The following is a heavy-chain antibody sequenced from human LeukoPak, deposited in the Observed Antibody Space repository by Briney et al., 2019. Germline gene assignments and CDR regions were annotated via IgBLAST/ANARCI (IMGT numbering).Heavy chain of an antibody. V-gene: IGHV3-64*01. CDR2: ITGDGGYT. J-gene: IGHJ3*02. CDR1: GLTFSTYV. Sequence: GGSLILSCAASGLTFSTYVMQLVRQAPGKGLEYVSAITGDGGYTYYANSVKGRFTISRDNSKKTLYLQMGSLRADDMAVYYCARVSTNDRRNAFDIWGQGTMVTVSS. CDR3: ARVSTNDRRNAFDI. D-gene: IGHD2-8*01.